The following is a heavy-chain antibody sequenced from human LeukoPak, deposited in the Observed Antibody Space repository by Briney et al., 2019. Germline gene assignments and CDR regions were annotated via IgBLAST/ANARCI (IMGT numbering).Heavy chain of an antibody. CDR3: ARSADSSGYNAFDI. V-gene: IGHV3-11*04. CDR2: ISSSGSTI. CDR1: GFTFSDYY. Sequence: GGSLRLSCAASGFTFSDYYMRSVPQAPGKGLGWVSYISSSGSTIYYADSVKGRFTISRDNAKNSLYLQMNSLRAEDTAVYYCARSADSSGYNAFDIWGQGTMVTVSS. D-gene: IGHD3-22*01. J-gene: IGHJ3*02.